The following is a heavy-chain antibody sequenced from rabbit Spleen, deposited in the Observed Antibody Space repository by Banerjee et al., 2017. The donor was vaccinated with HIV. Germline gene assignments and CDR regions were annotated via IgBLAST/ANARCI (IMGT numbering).Heavy chain of an antibody. CDR2: IDTSSGST. V-gene: IGHV1S45*01. CDR3: ATDLMAGNNL. J-gene: IGHJ4*01. D-gene: IGHD4-1*01. CDR1: GFSFSSGED. Sequence: QEQLEESGGGLVKPGGTLTLTCTASGFSFSSGEDMCWVRQAPGKGLEWIACIDTSSGSTYYATWAKGRFTISKTSSTTVTLQMTSLTAADTATYFCATDLMAGNNLWGPGTLVTVS.